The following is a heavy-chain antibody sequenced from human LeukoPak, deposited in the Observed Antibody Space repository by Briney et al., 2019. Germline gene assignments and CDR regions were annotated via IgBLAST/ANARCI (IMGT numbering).Heavy chain of an antibody. CDR3: ARRTSGYSYGNLYYYYYYMDV. CDR2: IYTTGAGST. Sequence: SETLSLTCSVSGFSITSGYFWGWIRQSPGKGLEWIGNIYTTGAGSTYYNPSVKSRVTISVDTSKNQFSLKLSSVTAADTAVYYCARRTSGYSYGNLYYYYYYMDVWGKGTTVTISS. CDR1: GFSITSGYF. V-gene: IGHV4-38-2*02. J-gene: IGHJ6*03. D-gene: IGHD5-18*01.